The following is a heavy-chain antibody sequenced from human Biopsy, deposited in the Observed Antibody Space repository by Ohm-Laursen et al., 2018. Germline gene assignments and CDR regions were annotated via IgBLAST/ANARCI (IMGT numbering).Heavy chain of an antibody. J-gene: IGHJ6*02. CDR1: GFTFNNYG. CDR2: IFYDGSNT. CDR3: AKDRYNYTPIGGFSMDV. D-gene: IGHD5-18*01. Sequence: SLRLSCAATGFTFNNYGMQWVRQAPGKGLEWVAFIFYDGSNTYYADSAKGRFTISRDNSRDTLYLQMSSLRAEDTAVYYCAKDRYNYTPIGGFSMDVWGQGTTVTVSS. V-gene: IGHV3-30*18.